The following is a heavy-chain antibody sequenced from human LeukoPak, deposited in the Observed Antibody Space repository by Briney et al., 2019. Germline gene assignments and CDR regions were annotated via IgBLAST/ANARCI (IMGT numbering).Heavy chain of an antibody. V-gene: IGHV1-2*02. CDR2: INPNSGGT. D-gene: IGHD5/OR15-5a*01. CDR1: GYTFTGYY. J-gene: IGHJ6*03. CDR3: ARGLPRYYYYMDV. Sequence: ASVKVSCKASGYTFTGYYMHWVRQAPGRGLEWMGWINPNSGGTNYAQKFQGRVTMTRDTSISTAYMELSRLRSDDTAVYYCARGLPRYYYYMDVWGKGTTVTVSS.